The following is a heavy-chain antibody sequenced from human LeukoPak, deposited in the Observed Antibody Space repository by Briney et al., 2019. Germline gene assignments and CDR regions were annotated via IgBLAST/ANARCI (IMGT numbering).Heavy chain of an antibody. V-gene: IGHV3-53*01. CDR3: ARVPYGNYHYYYMDV. CDR2: IYSGSST. CDR1: GLTVGTNY. Sequence: PGGSLRLSCAASGLTVGTNYMSWVRQAPGKGLEWVSLIYSGSSTYYANSVKGRFTISRDNSKNTVYLQMNSLRAEDTAVYYCARVPYGNYHYYYMDVWGKGTTVTASS. J-gene: IGHJ6*03. D-gene: IGHD3-10*01.